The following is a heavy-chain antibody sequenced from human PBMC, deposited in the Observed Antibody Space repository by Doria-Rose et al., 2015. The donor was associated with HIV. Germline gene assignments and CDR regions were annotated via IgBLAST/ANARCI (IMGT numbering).Heavy chain of an antibody. V-gene: IGHV2-26*01. CDR1: GVSLSSPGMG. CDR3: ARIKSSRWYHKYYFDF. Sequence: SGPVLSKPTETLTLTCTVSGVSLSSPGMGVSWIRQPSGKALEWLVNMFADDERSCNTSLKSRLTISRSTSKSQVILTMTDMNPVDTATYYCARIKSSRWYHKYYFDFWGQETLVIVSA. CDR2: MFADDER. J-gene: IGHJ4*02. D-gene: IGHD6-13*01.